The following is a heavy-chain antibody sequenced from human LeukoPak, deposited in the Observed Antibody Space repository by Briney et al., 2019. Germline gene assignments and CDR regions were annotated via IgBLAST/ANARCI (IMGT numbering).Heavy chain of an antibody. J-gene: IGHJ4*02. CDR2: VYTSGST. V-gene: IGHV4-4*07. D-gene: IGHD2-15*01. CDR3: AREIRYCSGVNCYSFYDY. CDR1: GGSISNYY. Sequence: NPSETLSLTCTVSGGSISNYYWSWIRQPAGKGLEWIGRVYTSGSTNYNLSLKSRVTMSVATSKNQFSLKLSSVTAADTAVYYCAREIRYCSGVNCYSFYDYWGQGTLVTVSS.